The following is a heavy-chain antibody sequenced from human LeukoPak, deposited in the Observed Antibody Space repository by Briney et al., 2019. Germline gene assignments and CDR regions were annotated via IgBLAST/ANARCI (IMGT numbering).Heavy chain of an antibody. CDR1: GFTFNNYG. V-gene: IGHV3-30*18. D-gene: IGHD6-19*01. Sequence: PGGSLRLSCAASGFTFNNYGMHWVRQAPGKGLVWVAVISYDGSNKYYADSVKGRFTISRDNSKNTLYLQMNSLRAEDTAVYYCAKAQGSSGWDNWYFDLWGRGTLVTVSS. CDR2: ISYDGSNK. CDR3: AKAQGSSGWDNWYFDL. J-gene: IGHJ2*01.